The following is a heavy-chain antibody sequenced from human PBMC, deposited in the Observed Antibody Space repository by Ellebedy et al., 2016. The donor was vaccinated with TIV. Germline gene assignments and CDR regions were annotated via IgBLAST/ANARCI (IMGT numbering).Heavy chain of an antibody. D-gene: IGHD3-22*01. CDR3: ARWREGRYYDSSGYDY. CDR2: INSDGSST. J-gene: IGHJ4*02. V-gene: IGHV3-74*01. Sequence: GGSLRLXCAASGFTFSSYWMHWVRQAPRKGLVWVSRINSDGSSTSYSDSVKGRFTISRDNAKNTLYLQMNSLRAEDTAVYYCARWREGRYYDSSGYDYWGQGTLVTVSS. CDR1: GFTFSSYW.